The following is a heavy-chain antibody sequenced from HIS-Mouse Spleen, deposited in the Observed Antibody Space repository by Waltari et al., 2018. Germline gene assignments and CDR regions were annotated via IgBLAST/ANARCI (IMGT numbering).Heavy chain of an antibody. J-gene: IGHJ2*01. Sequence: QLQLQESGPGLVKPSETLSLTCTVSGGSISISSYYWGWIRQPPGKGLEWIGSIYYSGSTYYHPSLQSRDTISVDTSKNQFSLKLSSVTAADTAVYYCAREIPYSSSWYDWYFDLWGRGTLVTVSS. CDR3: AREIPYSSSWYDWYFDL. V-gene: IGHV4-39*07. CDR2: IYYSGST. D-gene: IGHD6-13*01. CDR1: GGSISISSYY.